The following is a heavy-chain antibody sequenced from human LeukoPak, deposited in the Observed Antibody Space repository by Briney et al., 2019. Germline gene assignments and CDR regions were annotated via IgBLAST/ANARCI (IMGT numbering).Heavy chain of an antibody. J-gene: IGHJ4*02. CDR3: AKDRVPSLIAVAGTAYFDY. V-gene: IGHV3-30-3*01. D-gene: IGHD6-19*01. Sequence: PGGSLRLSCAASGFTFSSYAMHWVRQAPGKGLEWVAVISYDGSNKYYADSVKGRFTISRDNSKNTLYLQMNSLRAEDTAVYYCAKDRVPSLIAVAGTAYFDYWGQGTLVTVSS. CDR2: ISYDGSNK. CDR1: GFTFSSYA.